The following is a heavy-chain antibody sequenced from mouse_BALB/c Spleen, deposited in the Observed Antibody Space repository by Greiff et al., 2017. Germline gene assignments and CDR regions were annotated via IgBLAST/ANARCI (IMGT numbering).Heavy chain of an antibody. D-gene: IGHD1-1*01. CDR3: ARGHYGSSYWYFDV. V-gene: IGHV5-6-5*01. Sequence: EVQGVESGGGLVKPGGSLKLSCAASGFTFSSYAMSWVRQTPEKRLEWVASISSGGSTYYPDSVKGRFTISRDNARNILYLQMSSLRSEDTAMYYCARGHYGSSYWYFDVWGAGTTVTVSS. J-gene: IGHJ1*01. CDR1: GFTFSSYA. CDR2: ISSGGST.